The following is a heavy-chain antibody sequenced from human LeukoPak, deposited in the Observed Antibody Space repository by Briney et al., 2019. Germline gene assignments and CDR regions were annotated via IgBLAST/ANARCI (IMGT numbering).Heavy chain of an antibody. J-gene: IGHJ4*02. V-gene: IGHV4-59*08. CDR1: GGSISSYC. D-gene: IGHD6-13*01. CDR3: ARHESSSSWFTFDY. CDR2: IYYSGST. Sequence: SETLSLTCTVSGGSISSYCWSWIRQPPGKGLEWIGYIYYSGSTNYNPSLKSRVTISVDTSKNQFSLKLSSVTAADTAVYYCARHESSSSWFTFDYWGQGTLVTVSS.